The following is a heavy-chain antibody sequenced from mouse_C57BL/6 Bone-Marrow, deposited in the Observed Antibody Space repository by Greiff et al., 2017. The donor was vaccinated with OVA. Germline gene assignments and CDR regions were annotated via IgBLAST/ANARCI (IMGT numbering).Heavy chain of an antibody. CDR2: IYPGSGST. Sequence: QVQLQQPGAELVKPGASVKMSCKASGYTFTSYWITWVKQRPGQGLEWIGDIYPGSGSTNYNEKFKSKATLTVDTSSSTAYMQLSSLTSEDSAVYYWAIVGYDYDGGFDYWGQGTTLTVSS. J-gene: IGHJ2*01. V-gene: IGHV1-55*01. CDR1: GYTFTSYW. D-gene: IGHD2-4*01. CDR3: AIVGYDYDGGFDY.